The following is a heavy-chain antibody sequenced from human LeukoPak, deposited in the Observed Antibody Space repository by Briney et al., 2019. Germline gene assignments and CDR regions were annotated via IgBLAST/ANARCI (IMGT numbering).Heavy chain of an antibody. J-gene: IGHJ4*02. CDR3: ARRLADRYSYFDY. CDR2: IYYSGTT. Sequence: SQTLSLTCTVSGGSISSGPPSPTWTRQHPGKGPEWIGYIYYSGTTYYNTSLKSRVTISLDTSKNQFSLKLSSVTAADTAVYYCARRLADRYSYFDYWGQGALVTVSS. CDR1: GGSISSGPPS. D-gene: IGHD2-21*01. V-gene: IGHV4-31*03.